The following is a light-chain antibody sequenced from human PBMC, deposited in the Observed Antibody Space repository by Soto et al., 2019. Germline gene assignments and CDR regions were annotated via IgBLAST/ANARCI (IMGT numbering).Light chain of an antibody. CDR3: QKYNSAPLT. CDR2: ATS. V-gene: IGKV1-27*01. J-gene: IGKJ4*01. CDR1: QGIALY. Sequence: DVPVTQSPSSLSSFVGNRDPITCRASQGIALYLAWFQQKPGKVPNLLIYATSNLQSRVPSRFSGSGSGTDFTLTINSLQPEDVGTYYCQKYNSAPLTFGGGTKV.